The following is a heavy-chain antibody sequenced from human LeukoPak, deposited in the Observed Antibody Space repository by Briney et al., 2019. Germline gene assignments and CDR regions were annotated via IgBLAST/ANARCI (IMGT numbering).Heavy chain of an antibody. Sequence: GSLRLSCVASGFTFSSYTMTWVRQAPGKGLEWVSAISGSGSATYFADSAKGRFTISRDNSKNTLYLQMNSLRADDTAVYYCARRISGSQNDYWGQGTLVTVSS. CDR2: ISGSGSAT. CDR3: ARRISGSQNDY. J-gene: IGHJ4*02. CDR1: GFTFSSYT. D-gene: IGHD3-10*01. V-gene: IGHV3-23*01.